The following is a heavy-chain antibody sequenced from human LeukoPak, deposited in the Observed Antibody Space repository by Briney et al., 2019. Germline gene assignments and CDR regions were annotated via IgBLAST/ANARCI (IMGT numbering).Heavy chain of an antibody. CDR1: VYTFTGYY. CDR3: ARDPITMVRGVNWFDP. D-gene: IGHD3-10*01. V-gene: IGHV1-2*02. J-gene: IGHJ5*02. Sequence: GASVKVSCKSSVYTFTGYYMHWVRQPPGQGLEWMGWINPNSGGTNYAQKFQGRVTMTRDTSISTAYMELSRLRSDDTAVYYCARDPITMVRGVNWFDPWGQGTLVTVSS. CDR2: INPNSGGT.